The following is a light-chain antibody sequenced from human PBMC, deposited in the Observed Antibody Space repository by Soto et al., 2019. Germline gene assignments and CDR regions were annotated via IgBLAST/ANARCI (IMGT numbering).Light chain of an antibody. Sequence: CALTQPASVSGSPGQSITISCTGTSSDVGSYNLVSWYQQHPGKAPKLMIYEVSKRPSGVSNRFSGSKSGNTASLTISGLQAEDAADYYCCSYAGSSTFYVVFGGGTKLTVL. CDR2: EVS. CDR3: CSYAGSSTFYVV. J-gene: IGLJ2*01. CDR1: SSDVGSYNL. V-gene: IGLV2-23*02.